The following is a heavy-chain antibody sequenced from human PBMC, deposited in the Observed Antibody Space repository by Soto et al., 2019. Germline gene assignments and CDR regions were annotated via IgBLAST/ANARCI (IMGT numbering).Heavy chain of an antibody. J-gene: IGHJ6*02. CDR2: IWYDGSKK. CDR1: GFTFSSFG. V-gene: IGHV3-33*06. Sequence: PGGSLRLSCAASGFTFSSFGMHWVRKAPGKGLEWVSLIWYDGSKKSYGDSVKGRFTISRDNSRNTVYLQMNSLRADDTAVYYCAKDIALVRGVIIDMDVWGQGTTVTVSS. CDR3: AKDIALVRGVIIDMDV. D-gene: IGHD3-10*01.